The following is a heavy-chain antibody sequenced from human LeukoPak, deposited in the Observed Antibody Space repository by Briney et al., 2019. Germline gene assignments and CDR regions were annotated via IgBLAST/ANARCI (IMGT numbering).Heavy chain of an antibody. V-gene: IGHV3-48*04. D-gene: IGHD6-13*01. Sequence: GGSLRLSCAASGFTFSSYSMNWVRQAPGKGLEWVSYISSSSSTIYYADSVKGRFTISRDNAKNSLYLQMNSLRAEDTAVYYCAREGYSSSWYGTNDAFDIWGQGTMATVSS. CDR3: AREGYSSSWYGTNDAFDI. CDR1: GFTFSSYS. CDR2: ISSSSSTI. J-gene: IGHJ3*02.